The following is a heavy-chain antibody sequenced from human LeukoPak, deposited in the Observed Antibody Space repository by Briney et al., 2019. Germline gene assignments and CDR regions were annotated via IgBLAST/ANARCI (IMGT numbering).Heavy chain of an antibody. CDR3: ARDLGISGWYAPPLGYFDY. CDR1: GYTFTGYC. V-gene: IGHV1-2*02. CDR2: INPKSGGT. Sequence: ASAKVSCKASGYTFTGYCMHWVRQAPGQGLEWMGWINPKSGGTNYAQKFQGRVTMTRDTSISTTYMELSRLRSDDTAVYYCARDLGISGWYAPPLGYFDYWGQGTLVTVSS. D-gene: IGHD6-19*01. J-gene: IGHJ4*02.